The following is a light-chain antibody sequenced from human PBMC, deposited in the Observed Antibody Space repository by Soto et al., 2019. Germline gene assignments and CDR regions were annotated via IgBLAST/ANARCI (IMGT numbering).Light chain of an antibody. CDR3: QQSGASRIT. CDR1: HTVSGKY. V-gene: IGKV3-20*01. J-gene: IGKJ4*01. Sequence: EVTLSLGTLSLSPGERATLYCRARHTVSGKYGDWHQQKPGQSPRLLIHAASSRATDIPYRFSGSGSGTDFTLTRSMLEPEDLLVYHCQQSGASRITFDGGTKVDIK. CDR2: AAS.